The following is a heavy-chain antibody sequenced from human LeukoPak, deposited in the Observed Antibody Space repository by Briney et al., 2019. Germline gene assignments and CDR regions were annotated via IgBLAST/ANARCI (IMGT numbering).Heavy chain of an antibody. V-gene: IGHV3-7*01. CDR2: IKQDGSEK. CDR1: GFTFSSYW. D-gene: IGHD5-18*01. J-gene: IGHJ4*02. CDR3: AREGYSYVYYFDY. Sequence: QPGGSLRLSCAASGFTFSSYWMNWVRQAPGKGLEWVANIKQDGSEKNYVDSVKGRFTISRDNAKNSLYLQMNSLRAEDTAVYYCAREGYSYVYYFDYWGQGTLVTVSS.